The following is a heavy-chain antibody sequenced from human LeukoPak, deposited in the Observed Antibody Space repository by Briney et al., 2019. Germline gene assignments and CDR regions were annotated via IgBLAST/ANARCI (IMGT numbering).Heavy chain of an antibody. CDR1: KFTFSNYA. CDR2: ISYDGTNT. CDR3: AKDLGSSSWYGDRFDY. D-gene: IGHD6-13*01. J-gene: IGHJ4*02. V-gene: IGHV3-30-3*01. Sequence: PGGSLRLSCEASKFTFSNYAMHWVRQAPGKGLEWVTVISYDGTNTYYADSVKGRFTISRDNSKNTLYLQMNSLRAEDTAVYYCAKDLGSSSWYGDRFDYWGQGTLVTVSS.